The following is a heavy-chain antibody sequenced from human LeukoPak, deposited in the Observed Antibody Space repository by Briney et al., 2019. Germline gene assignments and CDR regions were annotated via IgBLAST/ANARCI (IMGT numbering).Heavy chain of an antibody. Sequence: PSETLSLACAVYARSFTNNFCSWVRQSPGKGLEWVGEDADYRSLNYNPSVQSRVTISLDTPKNHFLLKVSSMAAADTAVYYCAGRRVTVIVVSIFDSWGQGTLVTVSS. V-gene: IGHV4-34*01. CDR3: AGRRVTVIVVSIFDS. CDR1: ARSFTNNF. D-gene: IGHD3-22*01. CDR2: DADYRSL. J-gene: IGHJ4*02.